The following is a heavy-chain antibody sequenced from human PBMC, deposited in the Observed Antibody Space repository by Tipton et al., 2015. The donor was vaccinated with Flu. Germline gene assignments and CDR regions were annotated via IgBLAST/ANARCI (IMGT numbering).Heavy chain of an antibody. CDR2: IYSSGST. J-gene: IGHJ6*02. V-gene: IGHV4-61*02. CDR1: GASISSRSYF. D-gene: IGHD6-19*01. CDR3: ARDSRAVPPYGEDV. Sequence: TLSLTCTVSGASISSRSYFWTWIRQPAGKGLEWIGRIYSSGSTNYNPSLKSRVTISVDTSRNQFSLKLSSVTAADTAVYYCARDSRAVPPYGEDVWGQGTTVTVSS.